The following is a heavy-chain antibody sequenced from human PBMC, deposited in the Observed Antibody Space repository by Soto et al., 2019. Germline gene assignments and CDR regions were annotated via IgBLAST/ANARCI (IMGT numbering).Heavy chain of an antibody. CDR1: VGSISSYY. Sequence: PSETLSLTCTVSVGSISSYYWSWIRQPAGKGLEWIGRIYTSGSTNYNPSLKSRVTMSVDTSKNQFSLNLRSVTAADTAMYFCARRERYYGSPGWFDPWGQGTLVTVSS. J-gene: IGHJ5*02. V-gene: IGHV4-4*07. CDR3: ARRERYYGSPGWFDP. D-gene: IGHD3-16*01. CDR2: IYTSGST.